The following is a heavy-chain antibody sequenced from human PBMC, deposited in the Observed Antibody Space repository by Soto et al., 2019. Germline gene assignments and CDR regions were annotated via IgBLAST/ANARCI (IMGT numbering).Heavy chain of an antibody. J-gene: IGHJ1*01. D-gene: IGHD2-21*02. CDR1: GDSITRSDFY. CDR2: ISSTGST. Sequence: SETLSLTCTVSGDSITRSDFYWGWIRQPPGKRLEWIGTISSTGSTYYNPSLRSRVTISGHTSKNQISRKMSSLKAADTALYHCARHRLGGYCGGACARPDYWGQGTLVTAST. CDR3: ARHRLGGYCGGACARPDY. V-gene: IGHV4-39*01.